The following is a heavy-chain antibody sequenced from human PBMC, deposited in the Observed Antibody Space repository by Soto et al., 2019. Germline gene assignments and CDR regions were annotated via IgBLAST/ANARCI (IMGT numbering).Heavy chain of an antibody. V-gene: IGHV4-59*01. CDR3: ARVVYGPGNWFDP. Sequence: QVQLQESGPGLVKPSETLSLTCTVSGGSISSYYWSWIRQPPGKGLEWIGYIYYSGSTNYNPSLNSRVXXYXHXCKDHFSLELSSVTAADTAVYYCARVVYGPGNWFDPWGQGTLVTVSS. D-gene: IGHD3-10*01. CDR2: IYYSGST. J-gene: IGHJ5*02. CDR1: GGSISSYY.